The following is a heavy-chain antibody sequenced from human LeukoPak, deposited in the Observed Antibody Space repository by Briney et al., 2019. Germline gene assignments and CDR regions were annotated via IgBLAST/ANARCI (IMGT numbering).Heavy chain of an antibody. Sequence: SETLSLTCAVYGGSFSGYHWSWIRQPPGKGLEWIGEINHSGSTNYNPSLKSRVTISVDASKNQFSLKLSSVTAADTAVYYCARHLIAAAGTDRFDYWGQGTLVTVSS. D-gene: IGHD6-13*01. J-gene: IGHJ4*02. CDR1: GGSFSGYH. CDR2: INHSGST. V-gene: IGHV4-34*01. CDR3: ARHLIAAAGTDRFDY.